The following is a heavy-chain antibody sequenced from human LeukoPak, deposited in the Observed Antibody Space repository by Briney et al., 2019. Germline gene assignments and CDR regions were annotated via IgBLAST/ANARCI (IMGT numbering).Heavy chain of an antibody. CDR2: ISYSGST. CDR1: DDSFSTHY. D-gene: IGHD1-1*01. Sequence: SETLSLTCTVSDDSFSTHYWTWIRQPPGKGLEWIGYISYSGSTNYNPSLKSRVTISVDTSKKQLSMKLSSVTAADTAVYYCAKDHGRPHDYWGQGTLVTVSS. J-gene: IGHJ4*02. CDR3: AKDHGRPHDY. V-gene: IGHV4-59*11.